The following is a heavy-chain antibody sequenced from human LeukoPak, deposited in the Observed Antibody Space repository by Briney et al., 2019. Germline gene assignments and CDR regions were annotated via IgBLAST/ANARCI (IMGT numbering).Heavy chain of an antibody. CDR2: ISYDGSNK. CDR1: GFTFSTYW. D-gene: IGHD6-13*01. CDR3: ARDSSPSSWYSDYYYYYMDV. Sequence: GGSLRLSCVVSGFTFSTYWMSWVRQAPGKGLEWVAVISYDGSNKYYADSAKGRFTISRDNSKNTLYLQMNSLRAEDTAVYYCARDSSPSSWYSDYYYYYMDVWGKGTTVTVSS. J-gene: IGHJ6*03. V-gene: IGHV3-30*19.